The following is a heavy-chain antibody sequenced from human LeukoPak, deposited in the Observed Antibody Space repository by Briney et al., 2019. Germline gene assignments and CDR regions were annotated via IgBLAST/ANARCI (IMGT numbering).Heavy chain of an antibody. D-gene: IGHD5-12*01. J-gene: IGHJ4*02. CDR3: ARDRSGYRTGPFDY. CDR2: TYYRSKWYN. V-gene: IGHV6-1*01. Sequence: SQTLSLTRAISGDSVSSNSAAWNWLRQSPSRGLEWLGRTYYRSKWYNDYAGAVKSRITINPNTSKNQFSLQLNSVTPEDTAVYYCARDRSGYRTGPFDYWGQGTLVTVSS. CDR1: GDSVSSNSAA.